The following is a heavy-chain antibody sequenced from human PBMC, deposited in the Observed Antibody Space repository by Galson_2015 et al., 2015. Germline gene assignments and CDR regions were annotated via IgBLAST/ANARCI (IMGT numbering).Heavy chain of an antibody. V-gene: IGHV1-69*13. Sequence: SVKVSCKASGGTFSIFAIGWVRQAPGQRLEWMGGLLPIYGTPNYAQKFQGRVTITADESTSTAYMGLSSLTSEDTAVFYCATSNADVYCSGGSCYLDSWGQGTLVTVSS. CDR2: LLPIYGTP. CDR1: GGTFSIFA. D-gene: IGHD2-15*01. J-gene: IGHJ4*02. CDR3: ATSNADVYCSGGSCYLDS.